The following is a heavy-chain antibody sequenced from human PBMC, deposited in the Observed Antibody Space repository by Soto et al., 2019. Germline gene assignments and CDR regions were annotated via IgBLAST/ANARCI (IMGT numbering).Heavy chain of an antibody. J-gene: IGHJ6*02. CDR1: GYSFTSYW. CDR3: AGGGVRGVITRTRDYYGMDV. Sequence: GESLKISCKGSGYSFTSYWFGWVRQMPGKGLEWMGIIYPGDSDTRYSPSFQGQVTISADKSISTAYLQWSSLRASDTAMYYCAGGGVRGVITRTRDYYGMDVWGQGTTVTVS. V-gene: IGHV5-51*01. D-gene: IGHD3-10*01. CDR2: IYPGDSDT.